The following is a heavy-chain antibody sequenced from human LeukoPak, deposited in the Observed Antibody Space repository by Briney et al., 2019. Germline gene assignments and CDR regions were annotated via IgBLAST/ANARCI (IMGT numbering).Heavy chain of an antibody. CDR3: ARDSISYGVDY. Sequence: SETLSLTCAVYGGSFSGYYWSWIRQPPGKGLEWIGEINHSGSTNYNPSLKSRVTISVDTSKNQFSLKLSSVTAADTAVYYCARDSISYGVDYWGQGTLVTVSS. J-gene: IGHJ4*02. V-gene: IGHV4-34*01. D-gene: IGHD5-18*01. CDR1: GGSFSGYY. CDR2: INHSGST.